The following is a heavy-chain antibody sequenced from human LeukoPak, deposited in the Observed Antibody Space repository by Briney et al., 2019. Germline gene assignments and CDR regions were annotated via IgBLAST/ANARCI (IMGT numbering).Heavy chain of an antibody. D-gene: IGHD6-19*01. V-gene: IGHV1-24*01. J-gene: IGHJ4*02. CDR3: ATRVRSGWFDY. CDR2: FDPEDGET. CDR1: GYTFSSYS. Sequence: GASVKVSCKASGYTFSSYSINWVRQAPGKGLEWMGGFDPEDGETIYAQEFQGRVTMTEDTSTDTAYMELSSLRSEDTAVYYCATRVRSGWFDYWGREPWSPSPQ.